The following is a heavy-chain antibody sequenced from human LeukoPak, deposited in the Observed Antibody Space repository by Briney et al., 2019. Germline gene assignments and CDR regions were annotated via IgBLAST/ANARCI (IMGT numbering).Heavy chain of an antibody. CDR1: GLTFSSYS. V-gene: IGHV3-48*04. CDR3: ARGLTIFGVEGAFDI. Sequence: GGSLRLSCTASGLTFSSYSMNWVRQAPGKGLEWVSYISSSSSTIYYADSVKGRFTISRDNAKNSLYLQMNSLRAEDTAVYYCARGLTIFGVEGAFDIWGQGTMVTVSS. D-gene: IGHD3-3*01. CDR2: ISSSSSTI. J-gene: IGHJ3*02.